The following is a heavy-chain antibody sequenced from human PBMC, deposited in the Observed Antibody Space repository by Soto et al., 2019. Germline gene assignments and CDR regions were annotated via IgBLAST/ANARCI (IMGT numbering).Heavy chain of an antibody. J-gene: IGHJ4*02. Sequence: EVQLLESGGGLIQPGGSLRLSCAASGFTFGTYGMGWVRQAPGKGLEWVSSISGGGETTHYADSVKGRFSISRDSSKNTLYLQMNSLRPEDTAVYYCANLAAATGGYWGQGALVTVSS. D-gene: IGHD6-13*01. V-gene: IGHV3-23*01. CDR3: ANLAAATGGY. CDR2: ISGGGETT. CDR1: GFTFGTYG.